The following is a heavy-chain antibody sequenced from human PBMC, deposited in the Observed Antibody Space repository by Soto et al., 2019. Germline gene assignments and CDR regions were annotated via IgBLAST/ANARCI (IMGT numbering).Heavy chain of an antibody. CDR2: IWYDGSNK. D-gene: IGHD6-19*01. CDR1: GFTFSSYG. J-gene: IGHJ4*02. Sequence: QVQLVESGGGVVQPGRSLRLSCAASGFTFSSYGMHWVRQAPGKGLEWVAVIWYDGSNKYYADSVKGRFTISRDNSKNTLYLQMNSLRAEDTAVYYCARDQGIAVDRGYFDYWGQGTLVTVSS. CDR3: ARDQGIAVDRGYFDY. V-gene: IGHV3-33*01.